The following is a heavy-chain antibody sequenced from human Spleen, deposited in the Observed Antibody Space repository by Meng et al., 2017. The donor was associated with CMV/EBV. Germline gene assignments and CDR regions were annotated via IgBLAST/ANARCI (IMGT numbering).Heavy chain of an antibody. V-gene: IGHV3-23*01. J-gene: IGHJ6*02. CDR3: ARDRERRSGWYSSYYYYYGMDV. CDR2: ISGSGGST. D-gene: IGHD6-19*01. Sequence: GGSLRLSCAASGFTFSSYAMSWVRQAPGKGLEWVSAISGSGGSTYYADSVKGRFTISRDNSKNTLYLQMNSLRAEDTAVYYCARDRERRSGWYSSYYYYYGMDVWGQGTTVTVSS. CDR1: GFTFSSYA.